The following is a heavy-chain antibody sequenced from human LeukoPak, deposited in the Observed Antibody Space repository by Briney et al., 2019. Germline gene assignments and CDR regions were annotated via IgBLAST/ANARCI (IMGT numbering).Heavy chain of an antibody. V-gene: IGHV3-53*01. CDR2: IYTGGGR. J-gene: IGHJ4*02. CDR3: ARGIDY. Sequence: GGSLRLSCAASGFTVSSYYMNWVRQAPGKELEWVSVIYTGGGRYYADSVRGRFTISRDTSKNMVFLQMNSLRVEDSAVYYCARGIDYWGRGTLVTVSS. CDR1: GFTVSSYY.